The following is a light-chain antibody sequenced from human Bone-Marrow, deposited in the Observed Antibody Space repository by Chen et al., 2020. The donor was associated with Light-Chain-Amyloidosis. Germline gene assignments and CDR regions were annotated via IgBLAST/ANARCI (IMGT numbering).Light chain of an antibody. J-gene: IGLJ3*02. CDR3: QSYQGSSQGV. CDR1: SGSIATNY. V-gene: IGLV6-57*01. CDR2: EDD. Sequence: NFMLTQPHSVSESPGKTVIISCTRSSGSIATNYVPWYQQRPGSSPTTVIYEDDQRPSGVPERFSGSIDRSSNSASLTISGLKTEDEADYYCQSYQGSSQGVFGGGTKLTVL.